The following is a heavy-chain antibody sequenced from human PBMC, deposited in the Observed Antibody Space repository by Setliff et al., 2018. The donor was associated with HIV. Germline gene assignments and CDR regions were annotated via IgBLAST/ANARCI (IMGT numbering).Heavy chain of an antibody. CDR2: IYPSGST. CDR3: ARVRVAAAGTSGP. J-gene: IGHJ3*01. CDR1: GYSISSGYY. Sequence: SETLSLTCAVSGYSISSGYYWGWIRQPPGKGLEWIGSIYPSGSTYYNPSLKSRVTISVDTSKNQFSLKLSSVTAAGTAVYYCARVRVAAAGTSGPWGQGTMVTVSS. V-gene: IGHV4-38-2*01. D-gene: IGHD6-13*01.